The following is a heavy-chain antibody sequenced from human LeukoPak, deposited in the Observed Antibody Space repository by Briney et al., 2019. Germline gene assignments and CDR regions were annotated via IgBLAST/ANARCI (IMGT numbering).Heavy chain of an antibody. Sequence: SETLSLTCAVYGGSFSGYYWSWIRQPPGKGLERIGEINHSGSTNYSPSLKSRVTISVDTSKNQFSLKLSSVTAADTAVYYCARAKGSGSYFNWFDPWGQGTLVTVSS. CDR3: ARAKGSGSYFNWFDP. D-gene: IGHD3-10*01. CDR2: INHSGST. V-gene: IGHV4-34*01. CDR1: GGSFSGYY. J-gene: IGHJ5*02.